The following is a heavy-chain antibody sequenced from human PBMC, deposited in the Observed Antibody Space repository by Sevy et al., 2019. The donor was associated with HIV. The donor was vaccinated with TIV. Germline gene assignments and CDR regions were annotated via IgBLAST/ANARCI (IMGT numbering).Heavy chain of an antibody. J-gene: IGHJ5*02. Sequence: ASVKVSCKASGYTFTGHYIHWVRQAPGQGLEWMGRISFNSGDTRYAQNFQGRVTMTRDTSISTAYMDLNSLTSDDSAVYYCARGPFGTSTRGWFSPWGQGTLVTVSS. CDR3: ARGPFGTSTRGWFSP. V-gene: IGHV1-2*06. CDR2: ISFNSGDT. D-gene: IGHD3-3*01. CDR1: GYTFTGHY.